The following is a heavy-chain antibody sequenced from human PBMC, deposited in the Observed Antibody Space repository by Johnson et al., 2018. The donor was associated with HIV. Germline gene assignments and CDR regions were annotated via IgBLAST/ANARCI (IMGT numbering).Heavy chain of an antibody. CDR1: GFTFDDYG. V-gene: IGHV3-53*01. CDR3: ARGGIRGYSYGPGAFDI. Sequence: EVQLVESGGGVIRPGGSLRLSCATSGFTFDDYGMSWVRQAPGKGLEWVSVIYSGGSTYYADSVKGRFTISRDNSKNTLYLQMNSLRAEDTAVYYCARGGIRGYSYGPGAFDIWGQGTMVTVSS. D-gene: IGHD5-18*01. CDR2: IYSGGST. J-gene: IGHJ3*02.